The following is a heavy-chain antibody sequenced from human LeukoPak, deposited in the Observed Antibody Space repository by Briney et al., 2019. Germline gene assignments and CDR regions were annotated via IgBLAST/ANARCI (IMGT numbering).Heavy chain of an antibody. CDR3: AREGPGYSYGSSGY. CDR1: GFTFSSYS. J-gene: IGHJ4*02. V-gene: IGHV3-48*02. D-gene: IGHD5-18*01. CDR2: ISSSRTTI. Sequence: PGGSLRLSCAASGFTFSSYSMNWVRQAPGKGLEWVSYISSSRTTIYYADSVEGRFTISRDNAKNSLYLQMNSLRDEDTAVYYCAREGPGYSYGSSGYWGQGTLVTVSS.